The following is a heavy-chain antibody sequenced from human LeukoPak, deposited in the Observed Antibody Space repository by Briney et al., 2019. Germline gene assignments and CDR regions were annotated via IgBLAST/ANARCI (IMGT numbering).Heavy chain of an antibody. D-gene: IGHD2-21*02. CDR3: ARVLSVTAFDY. Sequence: ASVKVSCKASGYTFTSYDINWVRQATGQGLEWMGWMNPNSGNTGYAQKFQGRVAITRNTSISTAYMELSSLRSEDTAVYYCARVLSVTAFDYWGQGTLVTVSS. V-gene: IGHV1-8*03. CDR2: MNPNSGNT. CDR1: GYTFTSYD. J-gene: IGHJ4*02.